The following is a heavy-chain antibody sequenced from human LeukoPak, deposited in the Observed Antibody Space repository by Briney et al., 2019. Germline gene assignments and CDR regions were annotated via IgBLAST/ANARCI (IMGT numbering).Heavy chain of an antibody. CDR1: GGSFSGYY. CDR2: INDSGST. D-gene: IGHD5-18*01. CDR3: ARGGSRAYTATVFDY. J-gene: IGHJ4*02. V-gene: IGHV4-34*09. Sequence: PSETLSLTCAVYGGSFSGYYWSWIRQPPGKGLEWIGEINDSGSTNYNPSLKSRVTMSVHTSKNQFFLRLTSVTAADTAVYYCARGGSRAYTATVFDYWGQGMLVTVSS.